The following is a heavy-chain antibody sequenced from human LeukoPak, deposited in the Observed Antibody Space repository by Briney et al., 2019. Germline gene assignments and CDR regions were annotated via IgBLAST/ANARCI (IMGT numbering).Heavy chain of an antibody. Sequence: AGGSLRLSCAASGFTVSSTYMSWVRQAPGEGLEWVSVIYSGGSTYYADSVKGRFTISRDNSKNTLYLQMNSLRAEDTAVYYCAKSGSYGWGNWFDPWGQGTLVTVSS. CDR1: GFTVSSTY. D-gene: IGHD5-18*01. CDR3: AKSGSYGWGNWFDP. J-gene: IGHJ5*02. V-gene: IGHV3-53*01. CDR2: IYSGGST.